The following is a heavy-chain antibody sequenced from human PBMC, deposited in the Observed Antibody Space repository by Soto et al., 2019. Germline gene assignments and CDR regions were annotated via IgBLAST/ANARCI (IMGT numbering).Heavy chain of an antibody. CDR1: GFTFDDYA. D-gene: IGHD1-1*01. Sequence: EVQLVESGGGLVQHGRSLRLSCAASGFTFDDYAMHWVRQAPGKGLEWVSGIRWNSGSICYADSVKGRFTISRDNAKKHLYLQMDGLRAEDSSLSYSAQERSGSVTGHLDPWGQGTLVTVSS. V-gene: IGHV3-9*01. J-gene: IGHJ5*02. CDR2: IRWNSGSI. CDR3: AQERSGSVTGHLDP.